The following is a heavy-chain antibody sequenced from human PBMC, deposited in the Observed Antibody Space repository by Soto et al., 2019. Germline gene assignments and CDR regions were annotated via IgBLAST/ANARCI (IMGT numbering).Heavy chain of an antibody. CDR3: AKVDEWELPYYFDY. Sequence: QVQLVESGGGVVQPGRSLRLSCAASGFTFSSYGMHWVRQAPGKGLEWVAVISYDGSNKYYADSVKGRFTISRDNSKNTLYLQMNSLRAEDTAVCYCAKVDEWELPYYFDYWGQGTLVTVSS. CDR1: GFTFSSYG. CDR2: ISYDGSNK. D-gene: IGHD1-26*01. V-gene: IGHV3-30*18. J-gene: IGHJ4*02.